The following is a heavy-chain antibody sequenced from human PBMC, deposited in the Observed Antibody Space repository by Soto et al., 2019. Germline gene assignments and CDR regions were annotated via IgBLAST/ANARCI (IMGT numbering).Heavy chain of an antibody. J-gene: IGHJ6*02. CDR3: ARDREVVVVPAATYGMDV. Sequence: QVQLVQSGAEVKKPGASVKVSCKASGYTFTSHGISWVRQAPGQGLEWMGWISAYNGNTNYAQKLQGRVTMTTDTSTSTAYMELRSLRSDDTAVYYCARDREVVVVPAATYGMDVWGQGTTVTVSS. CDR2: ISAYNGNT. V-gene: IGHV1-18*01. CDR1: GYTFTSHG. D-gene: IGHD2-2*01.